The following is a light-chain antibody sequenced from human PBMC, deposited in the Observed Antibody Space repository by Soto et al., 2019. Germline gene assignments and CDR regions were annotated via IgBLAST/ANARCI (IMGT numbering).Light chain of an antibody. CDR1: QSISHF. CDR2: AAS. J-gene: IGKJ2*01. CDR3: QQSYNNPRT. Sequence: DIQMTQSPSSLSASVGDSVTITCRASQSISHFLNWYQQKPGKAPKLLIYAASTLESGVPSRVSGSASGTDFSLTISSLLPEDFATYYCQQSYNNPRTFGQGTILEIK. V-gene: IGKV1-39*01.